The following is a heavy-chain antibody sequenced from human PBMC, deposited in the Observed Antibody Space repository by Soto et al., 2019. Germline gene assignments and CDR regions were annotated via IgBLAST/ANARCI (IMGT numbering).Heavy chain of an antibody. CDR3: AKLLHNSYYNVMDV. D-gene: IGHD4-4*01. CDR2: IGPSGNT. V-gene: IGHV3-23*01. J-gene: IGHJ6*02. CDR1: GFTFSNSG. Sequence: EVQLLESGGDLVQPGGSLRLVCAASGFTFSNSGMGWVRQAPGQGLEWVSSIGPSGNTYYSDAVKGRFTISRDISKNTLFLQMDSLRAEDTATYYCAKLLHNSYYNVMDVWGQGTTVTVSS.